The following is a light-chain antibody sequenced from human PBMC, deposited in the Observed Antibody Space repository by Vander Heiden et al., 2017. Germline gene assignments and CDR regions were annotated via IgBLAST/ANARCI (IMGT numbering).Light chain of an antibody. CDR3: QQRDSIPYT. V-gene: IGKV1-39*01. CDR2: AAS. CDR1: QSISNF. Sequence: DIQMTQSPSSLSASVGDRVTITCRASQSISNFLNWFQQKPGKAPKLLIYAASSLESGVPSRFSGSGSGTDFTLTISRLQSEDLATYYCQQRDSIPYTFGQGTKMEIK. J-gene: IGKJ2*01.